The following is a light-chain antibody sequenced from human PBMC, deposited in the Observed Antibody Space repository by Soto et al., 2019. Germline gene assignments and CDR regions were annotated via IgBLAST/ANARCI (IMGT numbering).Light chain of an antibody. V-gene: IGLV4-69*01. CDR3: QTWGTGIVV. Sequence: QAVVTQSHSASASLGTSVKLTCTLSSGHRNYAIAWHQQQPEKGPRFLMKVNSDGSHSKGDGIPDRFSGSSSGAERYLTISSLQSEDAADYYCQTWGTGIVVFGGGTKVTVL. CDR2: VNSDGSH. CDR1: SGHRNYA. J-gene: IGLJ2*01.